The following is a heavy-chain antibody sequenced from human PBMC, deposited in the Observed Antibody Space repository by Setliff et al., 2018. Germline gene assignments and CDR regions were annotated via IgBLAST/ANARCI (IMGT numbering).Heavy chain of an antibody. Sequence: PGESLKISCKGSGYRFTTYWIGWVRQMPGKGLEWMGIVFSGGSGTRYSPSFQGQVTMSADKSINTAYLQWSSRKASDTAMYYCARLGAPASHDAFDIWGQGTMVTVSS. V-gene: IGHV5-51*01. J-gene: IGHJ3*02. CDR1: GYRFTTYW. CDR3: ARLGAPASHDAFDI. CDR2: VFSGGSGT. D-gene: IGHD6-25*01.